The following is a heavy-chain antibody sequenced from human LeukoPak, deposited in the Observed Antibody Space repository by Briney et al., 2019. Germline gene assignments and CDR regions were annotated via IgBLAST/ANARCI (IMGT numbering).Heavy chain of an antibody. J-gene: IGHJ4*02. CDR3: ARDRLPGYI. CDR1: GFTFSDYH. V-gene: IGHV3-11*04. D-gene: IGHD5-12*01. Sequence: GGSLRLSCAASGFTFSDYHMSWIRQAPGKGLEWISYISSGSSGIYYADSVKGRFTVSRDNGKRSLYLHMNSLRAEDTAMYYCARDRLPGYIWGQGTLVTVSS. CDR2: ISSGSSGI.